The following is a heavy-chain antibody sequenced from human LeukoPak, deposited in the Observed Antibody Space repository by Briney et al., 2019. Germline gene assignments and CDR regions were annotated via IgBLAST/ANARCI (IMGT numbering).Heavy chain of an antibody. Sequence: KPGGSLRLSCAASGFTFSSYSMNWVRQAPGKGLEWVSSISSSSSYIYYADSVKGRFTISRDNSKNTLYLQMNGLRAEDTAVYYCAKDYHSSGLYIFDSWGQGTLVTVSS. D-gene: IGHD6-19*01. J-gene: IGHJ4*02. CDR3: AKDYHSSGLYIFDS. CDR1: GFTFSSYS. CDR2: ISSSSSYI. V-gene: IGHV3-21*01.